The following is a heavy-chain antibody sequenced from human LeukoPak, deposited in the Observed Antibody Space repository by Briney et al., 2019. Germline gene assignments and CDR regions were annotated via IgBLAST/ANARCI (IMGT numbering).Heavy chain of an antibody. Sequence: SETLSLTCAVYGGSITSSGKSGAWIRQPPGKGLEWMGSVFYSGTTYYNPSLKSRVTISVDTSKNQFSLKLSSVTAADTAVYFCVSYCSGGRCDDWGQGTLVTVSS. CDR3: VSYCSGGRCDD. D-gene: IGHD2-15*01. J-gene: IGHJ4*02. V-gene: IGHV4-39*01. CDR1: GGSITSSGKS. CDR2: VFYSGTT.